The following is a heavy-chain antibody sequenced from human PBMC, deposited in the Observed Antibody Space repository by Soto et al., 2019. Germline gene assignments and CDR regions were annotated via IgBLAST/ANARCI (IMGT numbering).Heavy chain of an antibody. Sequence: GGSLRLSCVGSGFTFSSYAMRWVRQVPGKGLEWVSIISDAAGSAYYVDSVKGRFTISRDNSKKTLYLQMSSLRAEDSAVYYCGTPYGGEIGGDPDLWGPGTMVTVSS. CDR2: ISDAAGSA. D-gene: IGHD4-17*01. CDR1: GFTFSSYA. V-gene: IGHV3-23*01. J-gene: IGHJ3*01. CDR3: GTPYGGEIGGDPDL.